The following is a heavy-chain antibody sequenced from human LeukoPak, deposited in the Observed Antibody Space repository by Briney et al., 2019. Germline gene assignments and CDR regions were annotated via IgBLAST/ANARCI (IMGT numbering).Heavy chain of an antibody. Sequence: PGRSLRLSCAASGFTFSTYDMHWVRQAPGKGLEWVTVIFPSGSDKYFADSVKGRFTISRDNSKNTLHLQMDGLRAEDTAVYYCARGLPGGLDYWGQRALVTVSS. D-gene: IGHD3-16*01. V-gene: IGHV3-30*03. J-gene: IGHJ4*02. CDR3: ARGLPGGLDY. CDR1: GFTFSTYD. CDR2: IFPSGSDK.